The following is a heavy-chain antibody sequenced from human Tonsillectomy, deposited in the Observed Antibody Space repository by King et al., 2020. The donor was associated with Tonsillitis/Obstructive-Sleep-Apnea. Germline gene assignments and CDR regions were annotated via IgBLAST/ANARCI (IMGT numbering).Heavy chain of an antibody. J-gene: IGHJ6*03. V-gene: IGHV3-11*05. Sequence: VQLVESGGGLVKPGGSLRLSCAASGFTFSDYYMSWLRQAPGKGLEWVSYISSSSSYTNYADSVKGRFTISRDNAKNSLYLQMNSLRAEDTAVYYCARVPVTTKYYFYYYMDVWGKGTTVTVSS. CDR2: ISSSSSYT. CDR3: ARVPVTTKYYFYYYMDV. D-gene: IGHD4-11*01. CDR1: GFTFSDYY.